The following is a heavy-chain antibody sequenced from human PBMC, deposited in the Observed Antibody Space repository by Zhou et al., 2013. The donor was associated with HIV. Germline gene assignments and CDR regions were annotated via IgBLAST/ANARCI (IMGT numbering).Heavy chain of an antibody. J-gene: IGHJ3*02. CDR1: GDSISSYS. Sequence: QVQLQESGPGLVIPSETLSLTCTVSGDSISSYSWSWVRQPAGKGLDWIGRIYTSGSTNYNPSLKGRVTMSVDTSKNQFSLRLSSVTAADTAMYYCARADCSSTNCYRWHAFDIWGQGDNGHRLF. D-gene: IGHD2-2*01. CDR3: ARADCSSTNCYRWHAFDI. CDR2: IYTSGST. V-gene: IGHV4-4*07.